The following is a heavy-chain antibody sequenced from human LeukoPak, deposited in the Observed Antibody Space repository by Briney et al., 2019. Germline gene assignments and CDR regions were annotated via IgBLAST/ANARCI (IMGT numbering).Heavy chain of an antibody. V-gene: IGHV1-8*01. CDR1: GYTFTSYD. J-gene: IGHJ5*02. CDR2: MNPNSGNT. Sequence: ASVKVSCKASGYTFTSYDINWVRQATGQGLEWMGWMNPNSGNTGYAQKFKGRVTMTRNTSISTAYMELSSLRSEDTAVYYCARAGGPGSYRKNWFDPWGQGTLVTVSS. CDR3: ARAGGPGSYRKNWFDP. D-gene: IGHD3-16*02.